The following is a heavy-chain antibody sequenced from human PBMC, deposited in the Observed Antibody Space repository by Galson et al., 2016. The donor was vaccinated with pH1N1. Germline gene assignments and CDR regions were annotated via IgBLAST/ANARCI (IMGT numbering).Heavy chain of an antibody. Sequence: SLRLSCAASGFTFSNYWMSWVRRAPGKGLEWVANINQTGSVQYYVASVKGRFTISRDNAKNSLYLQMNSLTAEDTAVYYCARAISAAAAGWGQGTLVTVSS. CDR2: INQTGSVQ. CDR3: ARAISAAAAG. V-gene: IGHV3-7*03. D-gene: IGHD6-13*01. J-gene: IGHJ4*02. CDR1: GFTFSNYW.